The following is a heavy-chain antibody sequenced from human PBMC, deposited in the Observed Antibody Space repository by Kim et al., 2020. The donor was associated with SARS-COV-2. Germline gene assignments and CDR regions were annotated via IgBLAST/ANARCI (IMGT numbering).Heavy chain of an antibody. CDR2: ISSSSSYI. CDR1: GFTFSSYS. J-gene: IGHJ6*02. Sequence: GGFLRLSCAASGFTFSSYSMNWVRQAPGEGLEWVSSISSSSSYIYYADSVKGRFTISRDNAKNSLYLQMNSLRAEDTAVYYCARERPSPYDILTGYYHRGGMDVWGQGTTVTVSS. D-gene: IGHD3-9*01. CDR3: ARERPSPYDILTGYYHRGGMDV. V-gene: IGHV3-21*04.